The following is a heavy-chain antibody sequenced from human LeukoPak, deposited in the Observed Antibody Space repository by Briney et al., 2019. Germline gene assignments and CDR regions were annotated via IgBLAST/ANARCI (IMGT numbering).Heavy chain of an antibody. Sequence: GGSLRLSCAASAFTFSTYAMSWVRQAPGKGLEWVSAISGSGGSTYYADSVKGRFTISRDNSKNTLYLQMNSLRAEDTAVYYCAKAGSSYLYYFDYWGQGTLVTVSS. D-gene: IGHD6-13*01. CDR2: ISGSGGST. CDR3: AKAGSSYLYYFDY. J-gene: IGHJ4*02. V-gene: IGHV3-23*01. CDR1: AFTFSTYA.